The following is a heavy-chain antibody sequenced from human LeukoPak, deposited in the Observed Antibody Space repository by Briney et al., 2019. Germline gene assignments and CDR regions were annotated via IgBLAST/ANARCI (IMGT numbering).Heavy chain of an antibody. CDR1: GGSISSYY. CDR3: ARGGPWSSSWYGWVNNWFDP. CDR2: IYYSGST. V-gene: IGHV4-59*01. Sequence: SETLSLTCTVSGGSISSYYWSWIRQPPGKGLEWIGYIYYSGSTNYNPSLKSRVTISVDTSKNQFSLKLSSVTAADTAVYYCARGGPWSSSWYGWVNNWFDPWGQGTLVTVSS. J-gene: IGHJ5*02. D-gene: IGHD6-13*01.